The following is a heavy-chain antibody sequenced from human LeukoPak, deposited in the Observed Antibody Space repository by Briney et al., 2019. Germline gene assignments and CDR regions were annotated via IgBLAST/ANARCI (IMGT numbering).Heavy chain of an antibody. CDR3: ASGGDWLLFAHENWFDP. V-gene: IGHV3-21*01. CDR2: ISSSSSYI. J-gene: IGHJ5*02. Sequence: GGSLRLSCAASGFTFSSYSMNWVRQAPGKGLEWVSSISSSSSYIYYADSVKGRFTISRDNAKNSLYLRMNSLRAEDTAVYYCASGGDWLLFAHENWFDPWGQGTLVTVSS. D-gene: IGHD3-9*01. CDR1: GFTFSSYS.